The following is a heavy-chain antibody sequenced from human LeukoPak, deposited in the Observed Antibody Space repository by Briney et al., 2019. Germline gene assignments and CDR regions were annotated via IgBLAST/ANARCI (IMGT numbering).Heavy chain of an antibody. CDR1: GGTFSNYA. J-gene: IGHJ4*02. Sequence: SVNVSCKASGGTFSNYAISWVRQAPGQGLEWMGGIIPIFGTAQYAQKFQGRVTITTDESTSTAYMELSSLRSEDTAVYYCARALYSGYDLSPIDYWGQGTLVTVSS. CDR2: IIPIFGTA. D-gene: IGHD5-12*01. V-gene: IGHV1-69*05. CDR3: ARALYSGYDLSPIDY.